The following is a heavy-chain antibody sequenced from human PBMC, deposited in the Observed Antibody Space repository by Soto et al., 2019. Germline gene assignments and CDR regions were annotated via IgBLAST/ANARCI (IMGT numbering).Heavy chain of an antibody. CDR2: IIPIFGTA. Sequence: QVQLVQSGAEVKKPGSSVKVSCKASGGTFSSYAISWVRQAPGQGLEWMGGIIPIFGTANYAQKFQGRVTITADKSTSTAYMELSSLRSEDTAVYYCARRDVNYVSSYYYYGMDVWVQGTTVTVSS. CDR3: ARRDVNYVSSYYYYGMDV. D-gene: IGHD1-7*01. CDR1: GGTFSSYA. J-gene: IGHJ6*02. V-gene: IGHV1-69*06.